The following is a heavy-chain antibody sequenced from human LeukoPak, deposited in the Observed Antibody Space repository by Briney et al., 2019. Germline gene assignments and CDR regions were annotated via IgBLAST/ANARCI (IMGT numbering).Heavy chain of an antibody. Sequence: QTGGSLRLSCAASGFTFINYWMSWVRQAPGKGLEWVANIKQDGSDKNYVDSVKGRFTISRDNSKNTLYLQMNSLRAEDTAVYSCAKDRVGALLYFDSWGQGTLVTVSS. J-gene: IGHJ4*02. D-gene: IGHD1-26*01. CDR1: GFTFINYW. V-gene: IGHV3-7*03. CDR2: IKQDGSDK. CDR3: AKDRVGALLYFDS.